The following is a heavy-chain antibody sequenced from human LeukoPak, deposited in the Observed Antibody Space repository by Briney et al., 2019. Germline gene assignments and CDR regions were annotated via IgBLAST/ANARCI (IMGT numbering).Heavy chain of an antibody. Sequence: SVEVSCKASGGTFSSYAISWVRQAPGQGLEWMGRIIPIFGTANYAQKFQGRVTITTDESTSTAYMELSSLRSEDTAVYYCARERLSRVAMVSFDYWGQGTLVTVSS. CDR1: GGTFSSYA. CDR2: IIPIFGTA. D-gene: IGHD5-18*01. J-gene: IGHJ4*02. CDR3: ARERLSRVAMVSFDY. V-gene: IGHV1-69*05.